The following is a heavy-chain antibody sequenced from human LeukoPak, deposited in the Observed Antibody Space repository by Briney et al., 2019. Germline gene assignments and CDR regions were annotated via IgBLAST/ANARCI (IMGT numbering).Heavy chain of an antibody. V-gene: IGHV1-46*01. J-gene: IGHJ4*02. CDR3: ARDPNYYDSSGYFPQ. D-gene: IGHD3-22*01. CDR1: GYTFTSYY. Sequence: GASVKVSCKASGYTFTSYYMHWVRQAPGQGLEWMGIINPSGGSTSYAQKFQGRVTMTRDTSTSTVYMELSSLRSEDTAVYYCARDPNYYDSSGYFPQWGQGTLVTVSS. CDR2: INPSGGST.